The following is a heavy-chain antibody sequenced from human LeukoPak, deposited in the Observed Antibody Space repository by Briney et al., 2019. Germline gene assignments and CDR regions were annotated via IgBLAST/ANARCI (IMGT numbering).Heavy chain of an antibody. V-gene: IGHV1-2*02. D-gene: IGHD3-16*01. J-gene: IGHJ4*02. CDR3: ARAFLSGMIGYAY. CDR2: INPNSGGT. CDR1: GYTFTGYY. Sequence: GASVKVSCKASGYTFTGYYMHWVRQAPGQGLEWMGWINPNSGGTNYAQKFQGRVTMTRDTSISTAYMELSRLRSDDTAVYYCARAFLSGMIGYAYWGQGTLVTVSS.